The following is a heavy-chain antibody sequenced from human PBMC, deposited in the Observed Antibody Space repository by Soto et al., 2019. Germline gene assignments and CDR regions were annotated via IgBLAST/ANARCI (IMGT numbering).Heavy chain of an antibody. J-gene: IGHJ6*03. CDR2: IKSKTDGGTT. CDR1: GFTFSNAW. CDR3: TNVFGELLDTLYYYYMDV. V-gene: IGHV3-15*01. D-gene: IGHD3-10*02. Sequence: EVQLVESGGGLVKPGGSLRLSCAASGFTFSNAWMSWVRQAPGKGLEWVGRIKSKTDGGTTDYAAHVKGRFTISRDDSNNTRCLQMNSLTTEHTAVDYCTNVFGELLDTLYYYYMDVWGRRTTVTVS.